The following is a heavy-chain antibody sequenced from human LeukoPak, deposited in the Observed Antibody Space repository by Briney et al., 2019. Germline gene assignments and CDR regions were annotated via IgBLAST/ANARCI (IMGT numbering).Heavy chain of an antibody. CDR3: ASHRGGWKNANFDY. V-gene: IGHV4-38-2*02. Sequence: SETLSLTCTVSVSGYSISSDYYWGWIRQPPGKGLEWIGSIYHSGSTYYNPSLKSRVTISVDTSKNQFSLKLSSVTAADTAVYYCASHRGGWKNANFDYWGQGTLVTVSS. CDR1: VSGYSISSDYY. CDR2: IYHSGST. D-gene: IGHD6-19*01. J-gene: IGHJ4*02.